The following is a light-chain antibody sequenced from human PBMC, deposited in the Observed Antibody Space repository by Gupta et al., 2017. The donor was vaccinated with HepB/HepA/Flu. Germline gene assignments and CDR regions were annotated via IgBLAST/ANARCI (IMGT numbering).Light chain of an antibody. J-gene: IGLJ2*01. CDR2: EVT. CDR1: SSDVGRYNY. V-gene: IGLV2-8*01. CDR3: NAYARSNVVV. Sequence: QSALTQPPSASGSPGQSVTISCTGTSSDVGRYNYVSWYQKHPGEAPKVIIYEVTKRPSGVPDRFSGSKCGNTASLTISGLQAEDEAEYYCNAYARSNVVVFGGGTKLTVL.